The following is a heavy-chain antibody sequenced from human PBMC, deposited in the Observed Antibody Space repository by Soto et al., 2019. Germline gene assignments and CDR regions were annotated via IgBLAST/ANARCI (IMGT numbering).Heavy chain of an antibody. CDR3: ARERPPADY. Sequence: QVKLVQSGAEVKKPGASVKVSCKASGYTFTIYGISWVRQAPGQGLEWMGWISAYNGNTNYAQKLQGRVTMTPDISTSIYYTELRCLRSDDTAVSYCARERPPADYMGKGTLVTFTS. CDR1: GYTFTIYG. CDR2: ISAYNGNT. V-gene: IGHV1-18*01. J-gene: IGHJ4*02.